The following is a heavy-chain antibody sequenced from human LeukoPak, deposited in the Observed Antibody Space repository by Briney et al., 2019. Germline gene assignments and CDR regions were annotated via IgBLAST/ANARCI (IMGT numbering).Heavy chain of an antibody. CDR2: ISYDGSNK. CDR1: GFTFSSYA. J-gene: IGHJ4*02. V-gene: IGHV3-30-3*01. D-gene: IGHD6-19*01. CDR3: ARELAVAGTVFDY. Sequence: GGSLRLSCAASGFTFSSYAMHWVRQATGKGLEWVAVISYDGSNKYYADSVKGRFTISRDKSKNTLYLQTNSLTAEDTAVYYCARELAVAGTVFDYCGQGTLVTVSS.